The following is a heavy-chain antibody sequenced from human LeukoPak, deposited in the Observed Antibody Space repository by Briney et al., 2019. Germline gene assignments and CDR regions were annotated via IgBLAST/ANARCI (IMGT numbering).Heavy chain of an antibody. D-gene: IGHD6-19*01. CDR1: GFTFTSSA. CDR3: AAAYSSGWYGTLDY. V-gene: IGHV1-58*02. J-gene: IGHJ4*02. Sequence: ASVKVSCKASGFTFTSSAMQWVRQARGQRREWIGWIFVGSGNTNYAQKFQERVTITRDMSTSTVYMELSSLRSEGTAVYYCAAAYSSGWYGTLDYWGPGTLVTASS. CDR2: IFVGSGNT.